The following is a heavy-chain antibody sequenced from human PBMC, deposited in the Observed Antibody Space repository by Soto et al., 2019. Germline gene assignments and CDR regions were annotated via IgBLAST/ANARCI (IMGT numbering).Heavy chain of an antibody. CDR2: IIPIFGTA. CDR1: GGTFSSYA. CDR3: ARTIYDSSGYYPFDY. Sequence: SVKVSCKASGGTFSSYAISWVRQAPGQGLEWMGGIIPIFGTANYAQKFQGRVTITADESTSTAYMELSSLRSEDTAVYYCARTIYDSSGYYPFDYWGQGTLVTVYS. J-gene: IGHJ4*02. D-gene: IGHD3-22*01. V-gene: IGHV1-69*13.